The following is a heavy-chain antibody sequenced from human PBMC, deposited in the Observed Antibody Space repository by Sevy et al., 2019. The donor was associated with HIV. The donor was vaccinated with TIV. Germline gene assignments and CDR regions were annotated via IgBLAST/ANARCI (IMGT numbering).Heavy chain of an antibody. CDR3: VRADPAQHFDS. CDR1: GDTFTNYY. Sequence: ASVKVTCEASGDTFTNYYMHWVRQAPGQGLEWMGMINPDGDSANYTQQFQGRVTMTRDTSTSTIYMELSSLRSEDTAVYYCVRADPAQHFDSWGQGTLVTVSS. CDR2: INPDGDSA. V-gene: IGHV1-46*01. J-gene: IGHJ4*02.